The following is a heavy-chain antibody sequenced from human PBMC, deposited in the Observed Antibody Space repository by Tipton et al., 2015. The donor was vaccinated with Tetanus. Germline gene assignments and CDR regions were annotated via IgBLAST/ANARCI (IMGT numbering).Heavy chain of an antibody. V-gene: IGHV4-34*01. CDR3: ARGGNGYNYLPFRYYGMDV. J-gene: IGHJ6*02. Sequence: GLVKPSETLSLTCAVYGGSFSGYHWSWIRQPPGKGLEWIGEINHSGSTNYNPSLKSRVTISVDTSKNQFSLKLSSVTAADTAVYYCARGGNGYNYLPFRYYGMDVWGQGTTVTVSS. CDR1: GGSFSGYH. D-gene: IGHD5-24*01. CDR2: INHSGST.